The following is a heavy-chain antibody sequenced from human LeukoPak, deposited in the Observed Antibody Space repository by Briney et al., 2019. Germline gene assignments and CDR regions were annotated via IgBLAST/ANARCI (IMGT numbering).Heavy chain of an antibody. CDR2: INYRGST. CDR1: GGSFSGYY. CDR3: ARARTLYYFWSGYSIPFDY. V-gene: IGHV4-34*01. D-gene: IGHD3-3*01. Sequence: PSGTLTLTFAVYGGSFSGYYWSWIRQPPGKGLEWIGEINYRGSTNYKPSLKSGDTISVDTSKNIYSLKLSSVTAADTDVYYCARARTLYYFWSGYSIPFDYWGQGTLVTVSS. J-gene: IGHJ4*02.